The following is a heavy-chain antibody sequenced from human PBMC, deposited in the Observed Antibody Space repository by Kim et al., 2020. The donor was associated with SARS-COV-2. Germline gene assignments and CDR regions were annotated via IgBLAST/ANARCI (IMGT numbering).Heavy chain of an antibody. CDR3: VGYGSGTYFNG. D-gene: IGHD3-10*01. Sequence: GGSLSLSCAASGFTFSSYWMHWVRQAPGKGLVWVSRVSSDGTTTTYADSVKGRFTISRDNAKNTLYLQMNSLTAEDTAVYFCVGYGSGTYFNGWGQGTLVTVSS. J-gene: IGHJ4*02. CDR1: GFTFSSYW. CDR2: VSSDGTTT. V-gene: IGHV3-74*03.